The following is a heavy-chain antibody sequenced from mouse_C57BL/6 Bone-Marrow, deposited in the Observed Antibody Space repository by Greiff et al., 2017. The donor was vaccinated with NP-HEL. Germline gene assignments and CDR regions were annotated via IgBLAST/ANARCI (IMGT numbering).Heavy chain of an antibody. Sequence: VQLQQSGPELVKPGASVKISCKASGYTFTDYYMNWVKQSHGKSLEWIGDINPNNGGTSYNQKFKGKATLTVDKSSSTAYMELRSLTSEDSAVYYCARRKLTTVAELGDYWGQGTSVTVSS. D-gene: IGHD1-1*01. CDR3: ARRKLTTVAELGDY. CDR2: INPNNGGT. CDR1: GYTFTDYY. J-gene: IGHJ4*01. V-gene: IGHV1-26*01.